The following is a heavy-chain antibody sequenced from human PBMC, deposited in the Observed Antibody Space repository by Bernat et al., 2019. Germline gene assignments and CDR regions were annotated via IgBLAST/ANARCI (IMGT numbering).Heavy chain of an antibody. CDR1: GFTFSSYG. V-gene: IGHV3-33*01. CDR3: ARATGEYFDY. CDR2: IWYDGSKK. J-gene: IGHJ4*02. D-gene: IGHD7-27*01. Sequence: QVQLVESGGGVVQPGRSLRLSCAASGFTFSSYGVHCVRQAPGKGLEWVTLIWYDGSKKYYADSVKGRFTISRDNSKNTLYLQMNSLRAEDTAVYYCARATGEYFDYWGQGTPVTVSS.